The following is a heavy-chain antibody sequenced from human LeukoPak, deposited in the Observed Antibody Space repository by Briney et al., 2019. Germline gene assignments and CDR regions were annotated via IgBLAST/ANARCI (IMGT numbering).Heavy chain of an antibody. CDR1: SGSMSSGDFR. J-gene: IGHJ4*02. CDR3: ARAVIAAAGIFDY. V-gene: IGHV4-30-4*02. D-gene: IGHD6-13*01. CDR2: VYYTGRA. Sequence: SETLSLTCTLASGSMSSGDFRWTWIRQSPGKGLEWIGYVYYTGRADYNPSLSSRVTISVDTSKNQFSLKLSSVTAADTAVYYCARAVIAAAGIFDYWGQGTLVTVSS.